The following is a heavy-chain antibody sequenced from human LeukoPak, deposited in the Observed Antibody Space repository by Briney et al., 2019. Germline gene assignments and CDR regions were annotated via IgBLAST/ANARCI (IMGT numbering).Heavy chain of an antibody. V-gene: IGHV3-21*01. CDR3: ARDESTGHVSL. J-gene: IGHJ4*02. Sequence: SGGSLRLSCAASGFTFNTYSMIWVRQAPGKGLEWVSYITSTSSYMYYADSVKGRFTISRDNAKNSLYLQMNSLRAEDTAVYYCARDESTGHVSLWGQGPLVIVSS. CDR1: GFTFNTYS. D-gene: IGHD2-8*02. CDR2: ITSTSSYM.